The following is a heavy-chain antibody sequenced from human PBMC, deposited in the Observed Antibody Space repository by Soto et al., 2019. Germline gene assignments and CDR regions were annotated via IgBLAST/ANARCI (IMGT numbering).Heavy chain of an antibody. D-gene: IGHD2-2*01. CDR2: INHSGST. CDR1: GGSFSGYY. V-gene: IGHV4-34*01. CDR3: ARGLYQLPDY. Sequence: SETLSLTCAFYGGSFSGYYWSWIRQPPGKGLEWIGEINHSGSTNYNPSPKSRVTISVGTSKNQFSLKLSSVTAADTAVYYCARGLYQLPDYWGQGTLVTVSS. J-gene: IGHJ4*02.